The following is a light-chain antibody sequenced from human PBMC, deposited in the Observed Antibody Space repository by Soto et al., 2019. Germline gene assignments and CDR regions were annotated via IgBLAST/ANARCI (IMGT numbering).Light chain of an antibody. V-gene: IGLV2-8*01. J-gene: IGLJ1*01. CDR2: KVT. Sequence: QPALTQPPSASGSPGQSVTISCTGTSSDVGGYDYVSWYQQHPGKAPKLMIYKVTIRPSGVSDRFSGSKSGNTASLTVSGLQAEDEADYYCSSYTGGNPSYVFGTGTKVTVL. CDR1: SSDVGGYDY. CDR3: SSYTGGNPSYV.